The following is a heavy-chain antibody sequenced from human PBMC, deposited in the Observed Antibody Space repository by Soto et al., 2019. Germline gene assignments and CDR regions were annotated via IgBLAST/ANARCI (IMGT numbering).Heavy chain of an antibody. CDR1: GFSLSTSGVG. Sequence: QITLKESGPTLVKPTQTLTLTCTFSGFSLSTSGVGVGWIRQPPGKALEWLALIYWDGDKRYSPSLKSRLTIIKDTYKNQVVLIMTNMDPVDTAKYYCVQTHKWLRFDYWGQGTLVTVSS. CDR2: IYWDGDK. J-gene: IGHJ4*02. CDR3: VQTHKWLRFDY. V-gene: IGHV2-5*02. D-gene: IGHD5-12*01.